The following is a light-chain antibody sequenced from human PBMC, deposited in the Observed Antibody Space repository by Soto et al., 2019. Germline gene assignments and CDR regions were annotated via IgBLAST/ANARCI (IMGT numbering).Light chain of an antibody. CDR2: EVI. CDR3: CSYTNTGTFV. CDR1: SSDVATYNR. V-gene: IGLV2-23*02. J-gene: IGLJ1*01. Sequence: SALTQPASVSGSPGQSITITCTGTSSDVATYNRVSWYQHHPGKAPKLLISEVIKRPSGVSNRFSGSKSGNTASLTISGLQAEDEAAYYCCSYTNTGTFVFGSGTKLTVL.